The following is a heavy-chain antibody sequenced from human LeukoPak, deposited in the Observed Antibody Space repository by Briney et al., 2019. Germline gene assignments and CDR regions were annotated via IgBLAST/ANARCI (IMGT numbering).Heavy chain of an antibody. V-gene: IGHV3-30*03. Sequence: GGSLRLSCAASGFTFDDYTMHWVRQAPGKGLEWVAAISRDGGNKDYADSVKGRFTISRDNPKNTLYLQLNSLRAEDTAVYYCARVRGDGSGNFSKQNRFDPWGQGTLVTVSS. J-gene: IGHJ5*02. CDR2: ISRDGGNK. CDR1: GFTFDDYT. D-gene: IGHD3-10*01. CDR3: ARVRGDGSGNFSKQNRFDP.